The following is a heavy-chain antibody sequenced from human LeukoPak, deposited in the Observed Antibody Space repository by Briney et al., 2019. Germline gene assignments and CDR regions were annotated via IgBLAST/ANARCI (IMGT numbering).Heavy chain of an antibody. CDR2: ISHDGSNE. CDR3: ARDPGRPGWNGFDI. V-gene: IGHV3-30-3*01. D-gene: IGHD2-15*01. Sequence: PGGSLRLSCAASGFTVSSNYMSWVRQAPGKGLEWVAVISHDGSNEYYRDSVKGRFTISRDNSKNTVYLQMDSLRAEDTAVYYCARDPGRPGWNGFDIWGQGTLVTVSS. CDR1: GFTVSSNY. J-gene: IGHJ3*02.